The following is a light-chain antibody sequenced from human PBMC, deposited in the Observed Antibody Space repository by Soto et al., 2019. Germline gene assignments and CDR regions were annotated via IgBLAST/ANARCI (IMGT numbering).Light chain of an antibody. Sequence: QSVLTQPASVSGSPGQSITISCTGTSNDVGSYNLVSWYQHHPGKAPKLMIFEGSKRPSGVSNRFSGSKSGNTASLTISGLQAEDEADFYCCSYAGSNYYVFGTETKVTVL. J-gene: IGLJ1*01. CDR3: CSYAGSNYYV. CDR1: SNDVGSYNL. CDR2: EGS. V-gene: IGLV2-23*01.